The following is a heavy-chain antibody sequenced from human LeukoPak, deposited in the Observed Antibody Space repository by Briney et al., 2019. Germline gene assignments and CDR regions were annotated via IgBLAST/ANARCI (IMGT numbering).Heavy chain of an antibody. Sequence: GGSLRLSCAASGFTFSSYAMHWVRQAPGKGLEWVAVISYDGSNKYYADSVKGRFTISRDNSKNTLYLQMNSLRAEDTAVYYCSRSSSWSLSGMDVWGKGTTVTVSS. J-gene: IGHJ6*04. CDR1: GFTFSSYA. D-gene: IGHD6-13*01. CDR2: ISYDGSNK. CDR3: SRSSSWSLSGMDV. V-gene: IGHV3-30*04.